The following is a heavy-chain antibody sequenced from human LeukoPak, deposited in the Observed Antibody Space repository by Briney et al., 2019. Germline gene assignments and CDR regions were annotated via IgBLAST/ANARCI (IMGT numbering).Heavy chain of an antibody. J-gene: IGHJ3*02. V-gene: IGHV3-11*04. CDR3: ARFIVVVPAAKKNAFDI. D-gene: IGHD2-2*01. CDR2: ISSSGSTI. Sequence: GGSLRLSCAASGFTFSDYYMSWIHQAPGKGLEWVSYISSSGSTIYYADSMKGRFTISRDNAKNSLYLQMNSLRAEDTAVYYCARFIVVVPAAKKNAFDIWGQGTMVTVSS. CDR1: GFTFSDYY.